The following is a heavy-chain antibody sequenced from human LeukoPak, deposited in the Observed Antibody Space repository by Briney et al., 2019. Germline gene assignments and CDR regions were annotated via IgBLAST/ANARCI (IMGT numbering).Heavy chain of an antibody. CDR2: ISSSGSTI. D-gene: IGHD6-13*01. J-gene: IGHJ4*02. CDR1: GFTFSSYG. Sequence: PGGTLRLSCAASGFTFSSYGMSWVRQAPGKGLEWVSYISSSGSTIYYADSVKGRFTISRDNAKNSLYLQMNSLRAEDTAVYYCAREYFSSSPGVSFDYWGQGTLVTVSS. CDR3: AREYFSSSPGVSFDY. V-gene: IGHV3-48*04.